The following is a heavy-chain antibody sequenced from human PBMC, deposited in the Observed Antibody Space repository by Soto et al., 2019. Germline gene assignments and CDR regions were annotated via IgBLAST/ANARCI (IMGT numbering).Heavy chain of an antibody. CDR2: TSYDGSNN. CDR3: ARWGTTGGLDV. D-gene: IGHD3-16*01. Sequence: QVQLVESGGGVVQPGTSLRLSCVGSGFTFRSYVIHWVRQAPGKGLEWVALTSYDGSNNFYGDSVKGRFTISRDNSRHTVELQMDSLSIEDASLYYFARWGTTGGLDVWGQGTLVSVSS. CDR1: GFTFRSYV. J-gene: IGHJ4*02. V-gene: IGHV3-33*05.